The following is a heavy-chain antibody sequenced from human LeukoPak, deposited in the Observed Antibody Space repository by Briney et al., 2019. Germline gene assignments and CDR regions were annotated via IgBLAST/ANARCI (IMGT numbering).Heavy chain of an antibody. Sequence: GGSLRLSCAAFGFTFSSYAMSWVRQAPGKGLEWVSAISGSGGSTYYADSMKGRFTISRDNSKNTLYLQMNSLRAEDTAVYYCATSSDLVSHLSWGQGTLVTVSS. J-gene: IGHJ5*02. CDR1: GFTFSSYA. CDR2: ISGSGGST. V-gene: IGHV3-23*01. CDR3: ATSSDLVSHLS. D-gene: IGHD3-9*01.